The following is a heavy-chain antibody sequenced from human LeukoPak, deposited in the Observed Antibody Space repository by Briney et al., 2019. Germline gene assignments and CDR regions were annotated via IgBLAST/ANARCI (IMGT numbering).Heavy chain of an antibody. J-gene: IGHJ3*02. CDR1: GFTFSSYR. CDR3: AKDRPFRGEWLVRGAFDI. D-gene: IGHD6-19*01. V-gene: IGHV3-21*04. Sequence: GGSLRLSCAASGFTFSSYRMNCVRQAPGKGLELVSSIISSSSYIYYAHSVKGRFTISRDNAKNSLYLQMNSLRAEDTAVYYCAKDRPFRGEWLVRGAFDIWGQGTMVTVSS. CDR2: IISSSSYI.